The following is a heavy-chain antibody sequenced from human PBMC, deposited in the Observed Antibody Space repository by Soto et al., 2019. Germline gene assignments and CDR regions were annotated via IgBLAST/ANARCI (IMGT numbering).Heavy chain of an antibody. CDR3: TKASSDRNHMEV. J-gene: IGHJ6*02. CDR1: GFTFGKFV. V-gene: IGHV3-23*01. CDR2: ITETGADT. Sequence: GGPLRLSCAASGFTFGKFVMRWVRQTPGKGLEWVSTITETGADTYYTDSVKGRFTISRDNSKNTLYLQMTTLRAEDTALYYCTKASSDRNHMEVWGPGTTVTVSS.